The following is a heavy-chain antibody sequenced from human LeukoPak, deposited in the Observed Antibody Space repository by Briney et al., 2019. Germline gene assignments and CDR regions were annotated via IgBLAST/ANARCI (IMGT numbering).Heavy chain of an antibody. Sequence: GGSLRLSCAASGFTFSSYSMNWVRQAPGKGLEWVSSISSSSSYIYYADSVKGRFTISRDNAKNSLYLQMNSLRAEGTAVYYCARGLIHYYDSSGYYPRAFDIWGQGTMVTVSS. J-gene: IGHJ3*02. D-gene: IGHD3-22*01. CDR1: GFTFSSYS. V-gene: IGHV3-21*01. CDR2: ISSSSSYI. CDR3: ARGLIHYYDSSGYYPRAFDI.